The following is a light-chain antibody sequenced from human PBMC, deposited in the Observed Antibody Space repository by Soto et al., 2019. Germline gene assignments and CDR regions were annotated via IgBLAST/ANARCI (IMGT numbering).Light chain of an antibody. CDR1: QSVSSSY. J-gene: IGKJ3*01. V-gene: IGKV3-20*01. CDR2: GAS. Sequence: EIVLTQSPGTLSLSPGERATLSCRASQSVSSSYLAWYQQKPGQAPRLLIYGASSRATGIPDRFSGSGSGTDSTLTISRLEPEDFAVYYCQQYGSSLFTFGPGTKGDIK. CDR3: QQYGSSLFT.